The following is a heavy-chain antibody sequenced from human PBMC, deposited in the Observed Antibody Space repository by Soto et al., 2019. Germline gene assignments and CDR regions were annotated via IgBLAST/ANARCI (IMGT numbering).Heavy chain of an antibody. J-gene: IGHJ4*02. CDR1: GFTFSSYA. D-gene: IGHD6-19*01. V-gene: IGHV3-23*01. CDR3: TKAVAGTIQSDY. Sequence: EVQLLESGGGLVQPGGSLRLSCAASGFTFSSYAMSWVRQAPGKGLEWVSAISGSGGSTYYADSVKGRFTISRDNSKNTLYLQMNSLRAEDTAVYYCTKAVAGTIQSDYWGQGTLVTVSS. CDR2: ISGSGGST.